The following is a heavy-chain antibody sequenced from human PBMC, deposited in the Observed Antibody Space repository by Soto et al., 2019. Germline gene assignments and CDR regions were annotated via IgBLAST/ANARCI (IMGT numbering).Heavy chain of an antibody. Sequence: QVQLVQSGAEVKKPGASVKVSCQTSGYNFSAYYFNWVRQAAGQGPEWMGWLNPRNGQTGYVQKFRGRVTMTRDTSIATGYLELSRLTYEDTAIYFCARETDTSMVDYWGQGTLVTVSS. CDR3: ARETDTSMVDY. CDR1: GYNFSAYY. D-gene: IGHD5-18*01. CDR2: LNPRNGQT. V-gene: IGHV1-8*01. J-gene: IGHJ4*02.